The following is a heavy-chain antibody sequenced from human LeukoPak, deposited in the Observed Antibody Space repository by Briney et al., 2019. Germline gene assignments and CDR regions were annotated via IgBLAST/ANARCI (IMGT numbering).Heavy chain of an antibody. CDR2: INAGNGNT. CDR3: ARVNSIAAAGTWFDP. CDR1: GYTFTSYA. V-gene: IGHV1-3*01. Sequence: GASVKVSCKASGYTFTSYAMHWVRQAPGQRLEWMGWINAGNGNTKYSQKLQGRVTMTTDTSTSTAYMELRSLRSDDTAVYYCARVNSIAAAGTWFDPWGQGTLVTVSS. J-gene: IGHJ5*02. D-gene: IGHD6-13*01.